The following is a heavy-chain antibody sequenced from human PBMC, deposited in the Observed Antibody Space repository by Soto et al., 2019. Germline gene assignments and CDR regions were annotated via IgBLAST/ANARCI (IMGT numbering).Heavy chain of an antibody. CDR2: ISGSGGSA. Sequence: EVQLLESGGGLVQPGGSLRISCAASGFTFSSYAMSWVRQAPGKVLECISTISGSGGSAYYADSVKGRFTITRDNSKNTLHLQMNSLRAEDTAVYYCAKASDYDDILTGLHWGQGTLVTVSA. CDR3: AKASDYDDILTGLH. D-gene: IGHD3-9*01. CDR1: GFTFSSYA. J-gene: IGHJ4*02. V-gene: IGHV3-23*01.